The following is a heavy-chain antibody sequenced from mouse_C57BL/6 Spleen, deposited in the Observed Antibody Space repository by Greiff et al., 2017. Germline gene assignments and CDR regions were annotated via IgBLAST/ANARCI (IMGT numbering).Heavy chain of an antibody. V-gene: IGHV1-22*01. CDR3: ASGGLVAWFAY. CDR2: INPNNGGT. CDR1: GYTFTDYN. Sequence: EVQLQQSGPELVKPGASVKMSCKASGYTFTDYNMHWVKQSHGKSLEWIGYINPNNGGTNYNQKFKGKATLTVNKSSSTAYMELRSLTSEDSAVYYCASGGLVAWFAYWGQGTLVTVSA. J-gene: IGHJ3*01. D-gene: IGHD1-1*02.